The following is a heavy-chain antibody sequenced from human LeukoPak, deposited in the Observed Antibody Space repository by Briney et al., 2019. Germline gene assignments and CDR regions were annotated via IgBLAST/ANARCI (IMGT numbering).Heavy chain of an antibody. CDR3: ARGRWELLGGFDY. CDR2: INPNSGNT. CDR1: GYTFTGYY. D-gene: IGHD1-26*01. V-gene: IGHV1-8*03. Sequence: AASVKVSCKASGYTFTGYYLHWVRQAPGQGLEWMGWINPNSGNTGYAQKFQGRVTITRNTSISTAYMELSSLRSEDTAVYYCARGRWELLGGFDYWGQGTLVTVSS. J-gene: IGHJ4*02.